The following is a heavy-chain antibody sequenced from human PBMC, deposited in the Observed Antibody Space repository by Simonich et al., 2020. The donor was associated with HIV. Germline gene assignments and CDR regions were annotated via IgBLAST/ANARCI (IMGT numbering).Heavy chain of an antibody. CDR2: INPNRGGT. J-gene: IGHJ4*02. CDR1: GYTFTGYC. CDR3: ARGGLIAAAGTYARIDY. V-gene: IGHV1-2*02. Sequence: QVQLVQSGAEVKKPGASVKVSCKASGYTFTGYCMHWVRQAPGQGLEWMGGINPNRGGTNYAQKFQGRVTMTRDTSISTAYMELSRLRSDDTAVYYCARGGLIAAAGTYARIDYWGQGTLVTVSS. D-gene: IGHD6-13*01.